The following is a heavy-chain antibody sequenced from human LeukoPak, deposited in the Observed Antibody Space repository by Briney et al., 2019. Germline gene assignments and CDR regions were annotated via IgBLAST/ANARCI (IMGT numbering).Heavy chain of an antibody. CDR3: AREALRTSIDS. Sequence: PGGSLRLSCVASGFRISGYSFNWVRQVPGKGLEWVSFISHYSRTTYYADSVKGRFTISRDNTESSVYLQMNSLKAEDTGIYYCAREALRTSIDSWGQETLVSVSS. V-gene: IGHV3-48*04. D-gene: IGHD3-3*01. CDR2: ISHYSRTT. CDR1: GFRISGYS. J-gene: IGHJ4*02.